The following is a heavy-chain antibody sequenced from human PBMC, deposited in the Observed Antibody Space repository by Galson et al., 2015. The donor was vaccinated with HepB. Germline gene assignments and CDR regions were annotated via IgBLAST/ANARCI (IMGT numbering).Heavy chain of an antibody. CDR2: INAGNGNT. CDR1: GYTFTSYA. CDR3: ARGYYDSSGIDY. D-gene: IGHD3-22*01. V-gene: IGHV1-3*01. Sequence: SVKVSCKASGYTFTSYAMHWVRQAPGQRLEWMGWINAGNGNTKYSQKFQGRVTITRDTSASTAYMELSSLRPEDTAVYYCARGYYDSSGIDYWGQGTPVTVSS. J-gene: IGHJ4*02.